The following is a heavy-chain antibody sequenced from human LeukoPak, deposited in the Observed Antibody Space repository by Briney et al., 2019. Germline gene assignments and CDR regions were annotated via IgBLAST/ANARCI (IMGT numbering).Heavy chain of an antibody. CDR1: GFTFSSYA. V-gene: IGHV3-23*01. D-gene: IGHD6-13*01. CDR3: AKTPGIAAAGPRTAGDY. Sequence: PGGSLRLSCAASGFTFSSYAMSWVRQAPGKGLEWVSAISGSGGSKYYADSVKGRFTISRDNSKNTLYLQMNSLRAEDTAVYYCAKTPGIAAAGPRTAGDYWGQGTLVTVSS. CDR2: ISGSGGSK. J-gene: IGHJ4*02.